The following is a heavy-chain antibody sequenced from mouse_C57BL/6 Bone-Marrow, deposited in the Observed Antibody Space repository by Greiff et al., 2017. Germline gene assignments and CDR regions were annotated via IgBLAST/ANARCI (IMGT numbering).Heavy chain of an antibody. D-gene: IGHD2-4*01. Sequence: QVQLQQPGAELVRPGSSVKLSCKASGYTFTSYWLHWVKHIPIQGLEWIGNIVPSDSETHYNQKFKDKATLTVDKSSSTAYMQRRSLTSEDSAVYYCALYDYDGAWFAYWGQGTLVTVSA. CDR1: GYTFTSYW. J-gene: IGHJ3*01. CDR3: ALYDYDGAWFAY. CDR2: IVPSDSET. V-gene: IGHV1-52*01.